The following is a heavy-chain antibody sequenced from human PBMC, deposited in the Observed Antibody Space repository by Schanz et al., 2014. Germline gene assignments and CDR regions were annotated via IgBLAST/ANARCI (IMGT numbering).Heavy chain of an antibody. V-gene: IGHV3-23*01. D-gene: IGHD3-3*01. Sequence: DVQLLESGGGLVQPGGSPKLSCAASGLIFSNYVMSWVRQAPGKGLEWVSTIGTSGGTNYAESVKGRFTISRDNSKNTLYLQMNSLRAEDTAVYYCVRDSFFAFDYWGQGTLVTVSS. J-gene: IGHJ4*02. CDR2: IGTSGGT. CDR1: GLIFSNYV. CDR3: VRDSFFAFDY.